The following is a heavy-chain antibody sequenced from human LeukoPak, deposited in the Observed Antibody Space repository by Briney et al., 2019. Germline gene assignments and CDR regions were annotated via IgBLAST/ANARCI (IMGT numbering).Heavy chain of an antibody. CDR2: ISESGGNT. Sequence: GSSLRLSCAASGFTVSSNGVTWVRQAPGKGLEWVSGISESGGNTYYADSVKGRFIISRDNSKNTLYLQMNSLRAEDTAVYYCAKQWFEVHDAFDIWGQGTMVTVSS. CDR3: AKQWFEVHDAFDI. J-gene: IGHJ3*02. CDR1: GFTVSSNG. D-gene: IGHD3-10*01. V-gene: IGHV3-23*01.